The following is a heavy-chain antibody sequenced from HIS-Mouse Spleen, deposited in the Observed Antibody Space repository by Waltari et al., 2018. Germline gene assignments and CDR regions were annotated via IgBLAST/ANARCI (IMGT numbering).Heavy chain of an antibody. CDR2: IYYSGST. D-gene: IGHD2-21*02. Sequence: QLQLQESGPGLVKPSETLSLTCTVPGGSYTSGRYDWGWIRQPPGKGLEWIGSIYYSGSTYYNPSLKSRVTISVDTSKNQFSLKLSSVTAADTAVYYCARKRTASGWFDPWGQGTLVTVSS. J-gene: IGHJ5*02. CDR3: ARKRTASGWFDP. CDR1: GGSYTSGRYD. V-gene: IGHV4-39*01.